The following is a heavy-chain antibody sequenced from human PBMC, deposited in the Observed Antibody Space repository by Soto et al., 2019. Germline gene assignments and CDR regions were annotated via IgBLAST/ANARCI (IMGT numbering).Heavy chain of an antibody. CDR2: IYTSGST. CDR3: ARDMARGCSSTSCYRRGNWFDP. CDR1: GGSISSYY. V-gene: IGHV4-4*07. Sequence: QVQLQESGPGLVKPSETLSLTCTVSGGSISSYYWSWIRQPAGKGLEWIGRIYTSGSTNYNPSLTGRVTLSVDTSKNQFSLKLSSVTAADTAVYYCARDMARGCSSTSCYRRGNWFDPWGQGTLVTVSS. D-gene: IGHD2-2*02. J-gene: IGHJ5*02.